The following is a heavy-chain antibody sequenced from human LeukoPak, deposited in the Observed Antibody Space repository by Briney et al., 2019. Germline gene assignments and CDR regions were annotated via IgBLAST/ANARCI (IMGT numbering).Heavy chain of an antibody. J-gene: IGHJ4*02. CDR3: ARADSYEYFDY. V-gene: IGHV3-30*01. D-gene: IGHD3-3*01. CDR1: GFTFSSYV. Sequence: PGRSLRLSCAASGFTFSSYVMHWVRQAPGKGLEWVAVISYDGSNKYYADSVKGRFTISRDNSKNTLYLQMNSLRAEDTAVYYCARADSYEYFDYWGQGTLVTVSS. CDR2: ISYDGSNK.